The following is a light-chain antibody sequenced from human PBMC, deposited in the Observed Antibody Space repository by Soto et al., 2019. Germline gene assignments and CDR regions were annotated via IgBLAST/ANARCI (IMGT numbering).Light chain of an antibody. CDR1: SSDVGGYSY. CDR2: DVS. J-gene: IGLJ2*01. CDR3: SSYTSSSVI. V-gene: IGLV2-14*01. Sequence: QSVLTQPASVSGSPGQSITISCTGTSSDVGGYSYVSWYQQHPGKAPKLIIYDVSDRPSGVSNRFSGSKSGNTASLTISGLQAEDEADYYCSSYTSSSVIFGGGTKVTVL.